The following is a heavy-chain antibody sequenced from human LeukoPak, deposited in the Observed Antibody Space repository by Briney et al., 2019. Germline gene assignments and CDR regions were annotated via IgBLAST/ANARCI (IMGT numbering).Heavy chain of an antibody. CDR3: AKGSFADPFDI. CDR1: GFTFSNYA. Sequence: PGGSLRLSCAASGFTFSNYAMSWVRHAPGKGLEWVSAISGSGSSTYYADSVKGRFTISRDNSKNTLYLQMNSLRAEDTAVYYCAKGSFADPFDIWGQGIMVTVSS. D-gene: IGHD3-10*01. V-gene: IGHV3-23*01. J-gene: IGHJ3*02. CDR2: ISGSGSST.